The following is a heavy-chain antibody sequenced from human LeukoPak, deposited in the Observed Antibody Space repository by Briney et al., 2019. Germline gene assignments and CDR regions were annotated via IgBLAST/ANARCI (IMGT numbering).Heavy chain of an antibody. D-gene: IGHD5-18*01. V-gene: IGHV3-7*03. Sequence: GGALRISCAASGFTFSSHWMSWVRQAPGKGPEWVAHKKQDGSEKYYVDSVKGRFTISRDNAKNSLYLQMNSLRAEDTAVYYCARAADTAMVVSWFDPWGQGTLVTVSS. CDR1: GFTFSSHW. CDR2: KKQDGSEK. CDR3: ARAADTAMVVSWFDP. J-gene: IGHJ5*02.